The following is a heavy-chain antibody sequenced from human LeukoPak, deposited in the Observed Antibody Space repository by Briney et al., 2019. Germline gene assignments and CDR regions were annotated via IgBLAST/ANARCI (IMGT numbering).Heavy chain of an antibody. Sequence: GGSLRLSCSASGFTYTDYSMSWVRQVPGKGLEWVSGLGRTGEYKYYADSVKGRFTISRDNSKDMVFLQMNSLRAEDTAIYYCAKRDYVDSTTYAPLFDYWGQGTLVTVSS. CDR1: GFTYTDYS. V-gene: IGHV3-23*01. D-gene: IGHD2/OR15-2a*01. CDR2: LGRTGEYK. CDR3: AKRDYVDSTTYAPLFDY. J-gene: IGHJ4*02.